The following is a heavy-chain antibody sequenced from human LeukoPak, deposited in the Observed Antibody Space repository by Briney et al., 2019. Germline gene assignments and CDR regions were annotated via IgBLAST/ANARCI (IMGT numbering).Heavy chain of an antibody. J-gene: IGHJ4*02. CDR3: AREGYYYDSSGSPL. V-gene: IGHV4-4*07. D-gene: IGHD3-22*01. CDR2: IYTSGST. CDR1: GGSISSYY. Sequence: SETLSLTCTASGGSISSYYWSWIRQPAGKGLEWIGRIYTSGSTNYNPSLKSRVTMSVDTSKNQFSLKLSSVTAADTAVYYCAREGYYYDSSGSPLWGQGTLVTVSS.